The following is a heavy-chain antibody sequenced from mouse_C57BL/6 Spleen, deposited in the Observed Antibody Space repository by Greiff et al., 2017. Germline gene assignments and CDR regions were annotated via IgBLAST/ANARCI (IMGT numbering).Heavy chain of an antibody. CDR1: GFTFSSYA. V-gene: IGHV5-9-1*02. J-gene: IGHJ4*01. Sequence: EVKVVESGEGLVKPGGSLKLSCAASGFTFSSYAMSWVRQTPEKRLEWVAYISSGGDYIYYADTVKGRFTISRDNARNTLYLQMSSLKSEDTAMYYCTRDHGAQGVYAMGYCGEGASVTVSS. CDR3: TRDHGAQGVYAMGY. D-gene: IGHD3-2*02. CDR2: ISSGGDYI.